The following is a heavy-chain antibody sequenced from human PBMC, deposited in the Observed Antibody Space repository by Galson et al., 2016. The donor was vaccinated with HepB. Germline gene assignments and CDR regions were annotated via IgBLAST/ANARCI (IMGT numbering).Heavy chain of an antibody. CDR2: IYSGGST. CDR1: GFTVSNNY. CDR3: ARDRGNDNYGMDV. Sequence: SLRLSCAASGFTVSNNYMSWVRQAPGKGLEWVSLIYSGGSTYYADSVKGRFIISRANSKNTLYLQMNSLSVEDTAVYYCARDRGNDNYGMDVWGQGTTVTVSS. D-gene: IGHD3-10*01. V-gene: IGHV3-53*01. J-gene: IGHJ6*02.